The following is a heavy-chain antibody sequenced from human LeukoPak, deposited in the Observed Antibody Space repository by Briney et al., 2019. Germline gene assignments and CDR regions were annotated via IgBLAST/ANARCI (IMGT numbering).Heavy chain of an antibody. V-gene: IGHV3-7*01. Sequence: GGSLRLSCAASGFTFSDFWMTWVRQTPGKGLEWVANIKEDGTEKNLVDSVKGRFTISRDNTKNLLFLEMNNLRGDDTAIYYCVRESRPGGAMGLYHNLDYWGQGTLVAVSS. CDR2: IKEDGTEK. CDR1: GFTFSDFW. D-gene: IGHD1-1*01. J-gene: IGHJ4*02. CDR3: VRESRPGGAMGLYHNLDY.